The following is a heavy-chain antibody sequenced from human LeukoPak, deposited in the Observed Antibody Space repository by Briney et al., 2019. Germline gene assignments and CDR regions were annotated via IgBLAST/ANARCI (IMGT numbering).Heavy chain of an antibody. D-gene: IGHD3-16*02. CDR2: INPNSGGT. CDR1: GHTFTRYY. J-gene: IGHJ5*02. CDR3: ARDGGLIGRGFDP. Sequence: ASVKASCKASGHTFTRYYMHWVRQAPGQGLEWMGWINPNSGGTNYAQKFQGRVTMTRDTSISTAYMELSRLRSDDTAVYYCARDGGLIGRGFDPWGQGTLVTVSS. V-gene: IGHV1-2*02.